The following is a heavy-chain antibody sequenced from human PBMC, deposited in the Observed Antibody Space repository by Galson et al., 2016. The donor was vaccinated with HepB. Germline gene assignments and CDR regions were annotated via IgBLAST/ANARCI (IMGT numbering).Heavy chain of an antibody. V-gene: IGHV5-51*01. D-gene: IGHD2-15*01. J-gene: IGHJ4*02. Sequence: QSGAEVKKPGESLKISCKNSGYSFTSYWIAWVRQMPGKGLEWMGIIYPGDSYTNYSLSFQGHVTIPADKSISTAYLQWSSLKASDTAMYYCVIVVVVAAETFYLDYWGQGTLVTVSS. CDR3: VIVVVVAAETFYLDY. CDR1: GYSFTSYW. CDR2: IYPGDSYT.